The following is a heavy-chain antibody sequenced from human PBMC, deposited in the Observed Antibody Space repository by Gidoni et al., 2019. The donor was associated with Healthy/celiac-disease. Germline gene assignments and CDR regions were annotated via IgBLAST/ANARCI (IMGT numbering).Heavy chain of an antibody. Sequence: EVQLVESGGGLVQPGGSLRLSCAASGFTFSSYWMSGVRQAPGKGLEWVANIKQDGSEKYYVDSVKGRFTISRDNAKNSLYLQMNSLRAEDTAVYYCARVDCSSTSCYGIFDYWGQGTLVTVSS. CDR1: GFTFSSYW. V-gene: IGHV3-7*03. D-gene: IGHD2-2*01. J-gene: IGHJ4*02. CDR2: IKQDGSEK. CDR3: ARVDCSSTSCYGIFDY.